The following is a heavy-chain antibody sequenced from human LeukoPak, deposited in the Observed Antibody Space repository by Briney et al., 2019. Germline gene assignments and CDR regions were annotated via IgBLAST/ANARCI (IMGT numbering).Heavy chain of an antibody. CDR2: ISYDGSNK. Sequence: GGSLRLSCAASGFTFSSYAMHWVRQAPGKGLEWVAVISYDGSNKYYADSVKGRFTISRDNSKNTLYLQMNSLRAEDTAVYYCARDSSYYDFWSGYFDYWGQATLVTVSS. CDR1: GFTFSSYA. J-gene: IGHJ4*02. V-gene: IGHV3-30-3*01. CDR3: ARDSSYYDFWSGYFDY. D-gene: IGHD3-3*01.